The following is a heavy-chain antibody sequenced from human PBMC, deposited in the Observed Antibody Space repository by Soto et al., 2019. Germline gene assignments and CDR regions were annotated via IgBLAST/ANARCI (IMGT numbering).Heavy chain of an antibody. CDR2: IYPGDSDT. J-gene: IGHJ3*02. CDR3: ARGRSGYYYDSSGAFDI. D-gene: IGHD3-22*01. V-gene: IGHV5-51*01. Sequence: PGESLKVSCKGSGYSFTSYWIGWVRQMPGKGLEWMGIIYPGDSDTRYSPSFQGQVTISADKSISTAYLQWSSLKASDTAMYYCARGRSGYYYDSSGAFDIWGQGTMVTVPS. CDR1: GYSFTSYW.